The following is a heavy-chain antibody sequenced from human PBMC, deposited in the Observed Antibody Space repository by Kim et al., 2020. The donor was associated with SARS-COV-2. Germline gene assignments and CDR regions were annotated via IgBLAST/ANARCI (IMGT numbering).Heavy chain of an antibody. Sequence: ETLSLTCAVSGSSIRSSNWWGWIRQPPGKGLEWIGYIYYSGTTYYNPSLESRVTMSVDTSKNQFSLKLRSVTAVDTAVYYCARSTYCRTTNCYVYFEHWGQGTLVPVSS. V-gene: IGHV4-28*01. CDR2: IYYSGTT. D-gene: IGHD2-2*01. CDR3: ARSTYCRTTNCYVYFEH. J-gene: IGHJ4*02. CDR1: GSSIRSSNW.